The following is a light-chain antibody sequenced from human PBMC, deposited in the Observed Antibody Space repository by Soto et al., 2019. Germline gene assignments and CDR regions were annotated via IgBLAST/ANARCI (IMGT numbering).Light chain of an antibody. CDR1: NVGSKS. V-gene: IGLV3-21*02. Sequence: SYALTQPPSVSVAPGQTATCTCGGNNVGSKSVHWYQQKPGQAPVLVVYDDSDRPSGIPERFSGSNSGNTATLTISRVEAGDEADYYCQVWDTSSDQGVFGTGTKVTVL. CDR2: DDS. J-gene: IGLJ1*01. CDR3: QVWDTSSDQGV.